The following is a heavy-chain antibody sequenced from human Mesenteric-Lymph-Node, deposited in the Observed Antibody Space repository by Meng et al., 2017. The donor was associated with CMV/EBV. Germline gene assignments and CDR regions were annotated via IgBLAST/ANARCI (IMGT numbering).Heavy chain of an antibody. J-gene: IGHJ4*02. V-gene: IGHV5-51*01. D-gene: IGHD6-13*01. CDR1: GYSFANYW. CDR3: ARHDPSTTTAGAPLDY. Sequence: GYSFANYWIGWVRQLPGKGLEWMGIIYPGDSDTRYSQSFKGQVTISADKSINTAYLQWSSLKASDTAIYYCARHDPSTTTAGAPLDYWGQGTLVTVSS. CDR2: IYPGDSDT.